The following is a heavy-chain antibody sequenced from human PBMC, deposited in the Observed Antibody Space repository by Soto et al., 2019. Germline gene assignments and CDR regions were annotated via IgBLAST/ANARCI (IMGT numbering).Heavy chain of an antibody. J-gene: IGHJ3*02. CDR3: ARQRGHYDILTGPYLRGGGFDI. CDR2: ICYSGST. Sequence: QLQLQESGPGLVKPSETLSLTCTVSGGSISSSSYYWGWIRQPPGKGLEWIGSICYSGSTYYNPSLKSRVTISVDTSKNQFSLKLSSVTAADTAVYYCARQRGHYDILTGPYLRGGGFDIWGQGTMVTVSS. D-gene: IGHD3-9*01. CDR1: GGSISSSSYY. V-gene: IGHV4-39*01.